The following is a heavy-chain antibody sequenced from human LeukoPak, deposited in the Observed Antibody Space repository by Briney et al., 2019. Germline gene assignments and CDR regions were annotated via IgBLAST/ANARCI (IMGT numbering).Heavy chain of an antibody. Sequence: SETLSLTCAVYGGSFSGYYWSWIRQPPGKRLEWIGEINHSGSTNYNPSLKSRVTISVDTSKNQFSLRLSSVTAADTAVYYCARGELLPFDYWGQGTLVTVSS. CDR3: ARGELLPFDY. CDR2: INHSGST. J-gene: IGHJ4*02. D-gene: IGHD1-26*01. CDR1: GGSFSGYY. V-gene: IGHV4-34*01.